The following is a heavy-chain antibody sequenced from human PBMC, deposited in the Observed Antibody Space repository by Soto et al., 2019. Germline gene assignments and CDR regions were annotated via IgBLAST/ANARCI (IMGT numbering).Heavy chain of an antibody. CDR2: IYSGGST. Sequence: GGSLRLSCAASGFTVSSNYMSWVRQAPGKGLEWVSVIYSGGSTYYADSVKGRFTISRDNSKNTLYLQMNSLRAEDTAVYYCARELASTSGQIDYWGQGTLVTVSS. J-gene: IGHJ4*02. CDR1: GFTVSSNY. V-gene: IGHV3-66*01. D-gene: IGHD3-10*01. CDR3: ARELASTSGQIDY.